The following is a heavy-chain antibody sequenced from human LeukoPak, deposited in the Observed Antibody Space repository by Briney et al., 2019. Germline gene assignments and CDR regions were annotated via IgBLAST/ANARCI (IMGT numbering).Heavy chain of an antibody. Sequence: GGSLRLSCAASGFAFSGSAMHWVRQAPGKGLEGVGRIRSKANSYATAYAASVKGRFTITRDDSKNTAYLQMNSLKIEDTAVYYCTRPYSSGYYWGQGTLVTVSS. CDR1: GFAFSGSA. J-gene: IGHJ4*02. CDR2: IRSKANSYAT. V-gene: IGHV3-73*01. CDR3: TRPYSSGYY. D-gene: IGHD6-19*01.